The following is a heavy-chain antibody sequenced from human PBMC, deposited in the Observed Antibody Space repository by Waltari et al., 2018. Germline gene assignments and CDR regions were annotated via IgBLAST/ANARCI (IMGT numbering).Heavy chain of an antibody. D-gene: IGHD2-15*01. CDR2: VLGSGRT. V-gene: IGHV4-4*02. J-gene: IGHJ4*02. Sequence: QLQLRESCPGLVKPSGTLSLTCAVSGDSMSNNWWSWGSQPPGKGLEWIGQVLGSGRTNYNPSLASRVTMSLDTYDKSFSLKMTSATAADTAVYYCARDRGRGLYLDSWGPGTLVTVS. CDR3: ARDRGRGLYLDS. CDR1: GDSMSNNW.